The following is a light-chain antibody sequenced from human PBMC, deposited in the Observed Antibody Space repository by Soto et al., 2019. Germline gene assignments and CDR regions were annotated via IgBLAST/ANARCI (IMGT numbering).Light chain of an antibody. J-gene: IGLJ2*01. CDR2: DVS. V-gene: IGLV2-14*01. CDR1: SSDVGGYNY. Sequence: QSALTQPASVSGSPGQSITISCTGTSSDVGGYNYVSWYQQHPGKAPKPMIYDVSNRPSGVSNRFSGSKSGNTASLTISGLQAEDEADYYCSSYTSSSTIVVFGGGTKVTVL. CDR3: SSYTSSSTIVV.